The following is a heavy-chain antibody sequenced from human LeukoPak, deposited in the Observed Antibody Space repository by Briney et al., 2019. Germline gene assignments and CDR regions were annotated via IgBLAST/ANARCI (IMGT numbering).Heavy chain of an antibody. Sequence: ASVKVSCKASGYTFTGYYLHWVRQAPRQGPEWMGWINPNSGATYYLQKFQGRITKTSDTSISTAYMELNRLISDDTAVYYCARVVEVGVPGFQNWGQGTLVTVSS. CDR1: GYTFTGYY. V-gene: IGHV1-2*02. CDR2: INPNSGAT. CDR3: ARVVEVGVPGFQN. D-gene: IGHD3-22*01. J-gene: IGHJ1*01.